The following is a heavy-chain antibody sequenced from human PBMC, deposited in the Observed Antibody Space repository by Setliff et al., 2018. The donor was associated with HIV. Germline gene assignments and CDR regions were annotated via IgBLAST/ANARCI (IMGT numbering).Heavy chain of an antibody. CDR3: ARHVLVTRDVRYFDY. CDR1: GYYFTSYW. J-gene: IGHJ4*02. CDR2: IYPGDSDA. Sequence: GESLKISCKGSGYYFTSYWIGWVRQMPGKGLEWMGIIYPGDSDARISPSFQGQVTISADKSINTAYLQWSSLKASDTAMYYCARHVLVTRDVRYFDYWGQGTLVTVSS. V-gene: IGHV5-51*01. D-gene: IGHD2-21*02.